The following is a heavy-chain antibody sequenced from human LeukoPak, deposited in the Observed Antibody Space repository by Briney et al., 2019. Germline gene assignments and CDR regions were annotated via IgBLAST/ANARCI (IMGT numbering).Heavy chain of an antibody. D-gene: IGHD3-22*01. CDR1: GGTFSSYA. V-gene: IGHV1-69*06. Sequence: SVKVSCKASGGTFSSYAISWVRQAPGQGLEWMGGIIPIFGTANYAQKFQGRVTITADKSTSTAYMELSSLRSEDTAVYYCARGDTYYYDSSGYYPYWGQGTLVTVSS. CDR2: IIPIFGTA. CDR3: ARGDTYYYDSSGYYPY. J-gene: IGHJ4*02.